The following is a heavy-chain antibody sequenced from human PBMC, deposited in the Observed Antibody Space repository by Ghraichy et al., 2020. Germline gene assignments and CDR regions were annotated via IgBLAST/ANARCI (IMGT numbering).Heavy chain of an antibody. CDR1: GYTFTGYY. CDR2: INPNSGGT. CDR3: ARNLNYYGSGSYSRLKIGGMDV. D-gene: IGHD3-10*01. Sequence: ASVKVSCKASGYTFTGYYMHWVRQAPGQGLEWMGWINPNSGGTNYAQKFQGWVTMTRDTSISTAYMELSRLRSDDTAVYYCARNLNYYGSGSYSRLKIGGMDVWGQGTTVTVSS. V-gene: IGHV1-2*04. J-gene: IGHJ6*02.